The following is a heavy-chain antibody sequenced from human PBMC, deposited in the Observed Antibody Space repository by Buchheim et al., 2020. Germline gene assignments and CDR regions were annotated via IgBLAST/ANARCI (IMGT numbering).Heavy chain of an antibody. J-gene: IGHJ4*02. V-gene: IGHV4-34*01. CDR1: GGSFSGYY. Sequence: QVQLQQWGAGLLKPSETLSLTCAVYGGSFSGYYWSWIRQPPGKGLEWIGEINHSGSTNYNPSLKSRVTISVDTSKNQFSLQLSSVTAADTAVYYCARGYCSGGSCYFFDYWGQGTL. D-gene: IGHD2-15*01. CDR3: ARGYCSGGSCYFFDY. CDR2: INHSGST.